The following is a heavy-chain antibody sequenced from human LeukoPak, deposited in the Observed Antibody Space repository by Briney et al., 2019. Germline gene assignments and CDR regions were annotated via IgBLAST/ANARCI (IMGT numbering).Heavy chain of an antibody. V-gene: IGHV1-2*02. D-gene: IGHD2-15*01. CDR2: INPNHGDT. J-gene: IGHJ4*02. CDR1: GYTFTGYY. Sequence: GASVKVSCKASGYTFTGYYMHWVRQAPGQGLEWMGWINPNHGDTNYAQKFQGRVTMTRDTSISTAYMELSRLRSDDTAVYYCASPPGYCSGGSCYSWGYWGQGTLVTVSS. CDR3: ASPPGYCSGGSCYSWGY.